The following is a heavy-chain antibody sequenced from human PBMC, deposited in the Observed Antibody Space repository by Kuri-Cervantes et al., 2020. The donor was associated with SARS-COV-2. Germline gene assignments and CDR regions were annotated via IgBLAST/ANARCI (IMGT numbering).Heavy chain of an antibody. J-gene: IGHJ4*02. Sequence: SQTLSLTCAAYGGSFSGYYWSWIRQPPGKGLEWIGEINHSGSTNYNPSLKSRVTISVDTSKNQFSLKLSSVTAADTAVYYCARGAYYDFWSGYYPAYYFDYWGQGTLVTVSS. D-gene: IGHD3-3*01. CDR3: ARGAYYDFWSGYYPAYYFDY. CDR2: INHSGST. V-gene: IGHV4-34*01. CDR1: GGSFSGYY.